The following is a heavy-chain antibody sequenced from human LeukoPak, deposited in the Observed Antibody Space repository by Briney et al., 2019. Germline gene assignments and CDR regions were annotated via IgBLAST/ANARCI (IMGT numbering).Heavy chain of an antibody. D-gene: IGHD1-26*01. CDR3: ARDPGALQEGFVY. CDR1: GYTFTVYY. V-gene: IGHV1-2*02. Sequence: ASVKVSCKASGYTFTVYYMHWVRQAPGQGLEWMGWINPNSGGTNYAQKFQGRVNMTRDTSISTAYMELSRLRSDDTAVYYCARDPGALQEGFVYWGQGTLVTVSS. CDR2: INPNSGGT. J-gene: IGHJ4*02.